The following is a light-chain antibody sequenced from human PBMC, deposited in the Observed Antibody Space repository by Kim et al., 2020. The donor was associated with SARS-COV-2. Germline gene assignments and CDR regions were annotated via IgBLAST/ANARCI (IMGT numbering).Light chain of an antibody. J-gene: IGKJ4*01. CDR1: QAIGSW. V-gene: IGKV1D-12*01. CDR3: QKTNTFPLT. Sequence: TVGDRVTITCRASQAIGSWLAWYQQKPGRAPKLLIYAASSLQSGVPSRFSGSGSGTNFTLTVTSLQPEDFATYYCQKTNTFPLTFGGGTKVDIK. CDR2: AAS.